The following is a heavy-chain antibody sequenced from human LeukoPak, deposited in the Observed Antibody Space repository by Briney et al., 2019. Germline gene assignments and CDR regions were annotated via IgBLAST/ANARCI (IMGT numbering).Heavy chain of an antibody. CDR3: ARSFYESSGYYLGY. CDR1: GFTFSNYC. V-gene: IGHV3-74*03. Sequence: GGSLRLSCAPSGFTFSNYCTHWGPQIPGKGLEWVSRNYSDGRSPTYADSSKGRLPISRDNANTTLYLQMHILRAEDTAVYYCARSFYESSGYYLGYWGQGTLVTVSS. CDR2: NYSDGRSP. J-gene: IGHJ4*02. D-gene: IGHD3-22*01.